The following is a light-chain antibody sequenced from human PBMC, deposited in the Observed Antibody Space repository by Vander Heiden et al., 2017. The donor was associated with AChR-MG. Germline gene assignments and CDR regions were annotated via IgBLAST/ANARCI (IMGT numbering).Light chain of an antibody. CDR1: NSNIGADSD. J-gene: IGLJ2*01. V-gene: IGLV1-40*01. CDR2: AYN. CDR3: QSYDSSLSGVV. Sequence: QSVLTQPPSVSGAPGQRVSISCTGSNSNIGADSDVHWYQVSRTAPKLLIYAYNNRPSGVPDRFSGSKSGTSASLAITGLQAEDEADYYCQSYDSSLSGVVFGGGTKLTVL.